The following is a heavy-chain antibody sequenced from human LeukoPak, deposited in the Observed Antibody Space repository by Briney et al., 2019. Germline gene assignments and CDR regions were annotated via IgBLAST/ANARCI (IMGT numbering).Heavy chain of an antibody. CDR2: ISAHNGNT. Sequence: ASLKVSCTAFGYSFGNYGISWVRQAPGQGLEWLGWISAHNGNTNYAQTFRGRVTLTIDTSTSKSYMELRSLRSGDTAMYYCARDDRYLLPSAYYCNALDVWGQGTTVTVSS. D-gene: IGHD5-24*01. J-gene: IGHJ6*02. CDR3: ARDDRYLLPSAYYCNALDV. CDR1: GYSFGNYG. V-gene: IGHV1-18*01.